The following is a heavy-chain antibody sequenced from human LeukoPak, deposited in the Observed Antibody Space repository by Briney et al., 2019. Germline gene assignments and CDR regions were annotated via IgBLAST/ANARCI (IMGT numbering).Heavy chain of an antibody. V-gene: IGHV3-21*01. CDR2: ISSSSSYI. CDR3: ARDPIAVSGSDYFDL. D-gene: IGHD6-19*01. J-gene: IGHJ2*01. CDR1: GFTFSSYS. Sequence: GGSLRLSCAASGFTFSSYSMNWVRQAPGKGLEWVSSISSSSSYIYYADSVKGRFTISRDNAKNSLSLQMSSLRVEDTAIYYCARDPIAVSGSDYFDLWGRGTLVTVSS.